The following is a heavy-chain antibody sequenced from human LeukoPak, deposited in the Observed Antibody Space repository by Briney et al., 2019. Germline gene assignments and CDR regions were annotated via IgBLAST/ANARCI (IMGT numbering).Heavy chain of an antibody. CDR2: ISGSGDNT. J-gene: IGHJ4*02. CDR1: GFTFSSYA. CDR3: AKGSYYDSSGSFYFDY. Sequence: GGSLRLSCAASGFTFSSYAMSWVRQAPGKGLEWVSGISGSGDNTYYADSVKGRFTISRDNSKNTLYVQVNSLGTEDTAAYYCAKGSYYDSSGSFYFDYWGQGTLVTSPQ. V-gene: IGHV3-23*01. D-gene: IGHD3-22*01.